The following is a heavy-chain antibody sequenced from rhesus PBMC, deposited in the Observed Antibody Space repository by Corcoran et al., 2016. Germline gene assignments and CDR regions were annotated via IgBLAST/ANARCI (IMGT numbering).Heavy chain of an antibody. V-gene: IGHV4-165*01. CDR2: ISGSSGST. D-gene: IGHD3-22*01. CDR3: ARSPRVIIGIFDY. CDR1: GDSFSGYY. J-gene: IGHJ4*01. Sequence: QVQLQESGPGLVKPSETLSLTCAVSGDSFSGYYWGWIRQPPGKGLEWIGYISGSSGSTDYNPSLKSRVTISTDTSKNQFSLKLSSVTAADTAVYYCARSPRVIIGIFDYWGQGVLVTVSS.